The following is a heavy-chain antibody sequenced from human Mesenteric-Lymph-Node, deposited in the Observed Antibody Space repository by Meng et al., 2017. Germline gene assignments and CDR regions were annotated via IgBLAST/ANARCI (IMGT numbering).Heavy chain of an antibody. CDR2: IYTSGST. V-gene: IGHV4-4*07. Sequence: GSLRLSCIVSGDSISGYYWSWIRQPAGKGLEWIGRIYTSGSTNYNPSLRSRVTMSVDTSKNQFSLKLSSVTAADTAVYYCARTYGDYVDVFDYWGQGTLVTVSS. CDR3: ARTYGDYVDVFDY. J-gene: IGHJ4*02. CDR1: GDSISGYY. D-gene: IGHD4-17*01.